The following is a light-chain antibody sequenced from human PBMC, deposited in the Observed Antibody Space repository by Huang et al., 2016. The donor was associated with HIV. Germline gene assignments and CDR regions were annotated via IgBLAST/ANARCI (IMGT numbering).Light chain of an antibody. CDR2: GTS. CDR3: HQYDSRPPFT. J-gene: IGKJ2*01. CDR1: QSVTNN. Sequence: EIVMTQSPATLSVSPGERATLSCRASQSVTNNLAWDQQKPGQGPRRLIYGTSTRVAAVAARFSGSGCGTEFTRTISGRQSEDSAVFYCHQYDSRPPFTFGRGTKLEIK. V-gene: IGKV3-15*01.